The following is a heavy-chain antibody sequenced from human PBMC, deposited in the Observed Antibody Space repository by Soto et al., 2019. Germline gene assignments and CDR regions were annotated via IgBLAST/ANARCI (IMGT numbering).Heavy chain of an antibody. CDR1: GVSISNDDYS. V-gene: IGHV4-30-2*01. CDR3: ASDYTLRSYRFDY. CDR2: IYHSGRT. D-gene: IGHD3-10*01. J-gene: IGHJ4*02. Sequence: SETLSLTCAVSGVSISNDDYSWSWIRQPPGKGLEWIGYIYHSGRTIYNPSLKSRVTISIDRSKDQFSLKLNSVTAADTAVYYCASDYTLRSYRFDYWGQGALVTV.